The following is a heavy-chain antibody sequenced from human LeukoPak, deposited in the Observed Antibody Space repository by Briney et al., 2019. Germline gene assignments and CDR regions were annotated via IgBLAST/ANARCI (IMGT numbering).Heavy chain of an antibody. D-gene: IGHD6-13*01. CDR3: ARRIAAAGTFDY. Sequence: PSETLSLTCTASGGSISSGVYYWSWIRQHPGKGLEWIGYIYYSGSTYYNPSLKSRVTISVDTSKNQFSLKLSSVTAADTAVYYCARRIAAAGTFDYWGQGTLVTVSS. CDR1: GGSISSGVYY. CDR2: IYYSGST. J-gene: IGHJ4*02. V-gene: IGHV4-31*03.